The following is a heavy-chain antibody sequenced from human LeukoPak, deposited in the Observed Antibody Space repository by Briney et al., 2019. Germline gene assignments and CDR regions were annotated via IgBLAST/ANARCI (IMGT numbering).Heavy chain of an antibody. CDR2: MNPNSGNT. J-gene: IGHJ6*03. Sequence: ASVKVSCKASGYTFTSYDINWVRQATGQGLEWMGWMNPNSGNTGYAQKFQGRVTMTRNTSISTAYMELSSLRSEDTAVYYCARGRSDYVWGSYRFYYCMDVWGKGTTVTVSS. V-gene: IGHV1-8*01. CDR3: ARGRSDYVWGSYRFYYCMDV. CDR1: GYTFTSYD. D-gene: IGHD3-16*02.